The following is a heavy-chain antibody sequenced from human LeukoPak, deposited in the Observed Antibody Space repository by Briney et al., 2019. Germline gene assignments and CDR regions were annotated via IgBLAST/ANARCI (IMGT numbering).Heavy chain of an antibody. Sequence: PGGSLRLSCAASGFTFSSYWMSWVRQAPGKGLEWVANIKQDGSEKYYVDSVKGRFTISRDNAKNSLYLQMNSLRAEDTAVYYCAREVDGGYCSGGSCYAIDIWGQGTMVTVSS. CDR2: IKQDGSEK. V-gene: IGHV3-7*03. D-gene: IGHD2-15*01. J-gene: IGHJ3*02. CDR1: GFTFSSYW. CDR3: AREVDGGYCSGGSCYAIDI.